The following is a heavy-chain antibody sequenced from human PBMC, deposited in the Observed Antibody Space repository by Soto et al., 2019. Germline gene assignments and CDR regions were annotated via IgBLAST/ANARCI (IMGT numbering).Heavy chain of an antibody. V-gene: IGHV3-21*01. J-gene: IGHJ3*02. CDR2: ISSSSSYI. D-gene: IGHD3-10*01. CDR1: GVTFRSYS. Sequence: PGGSLRLSGAASGVTFRSYSMNGVRQATGKGLEWVSSISSSSSYIYYADSVKGRFTISRDNAKNSLYLQMNSLRAEDTAVYYCARARVVLLWFGELDPADAFDIWGQGTMVTVSS. CDR3: ARARVVLLWFGELDPADAFDI.